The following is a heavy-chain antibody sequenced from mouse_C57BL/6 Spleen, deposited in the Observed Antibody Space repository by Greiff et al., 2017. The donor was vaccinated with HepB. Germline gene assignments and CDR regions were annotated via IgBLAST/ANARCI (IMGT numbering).Heavy chain of an antibody. CDR3: ARHAFFYAMDY. J-gene: IGHJ4*01. CDR1: GFSLTSYG. V-gene: IGHV2-6-1*01. CDR2: IWSDGST. Sequence: VQLQQSGPGLVAPSQSLSIPCTVSGFSLTSYGVHWVRQPPGKGLEWLVVIWSDGSTTYNSALKSRLSISKDNTKSQVFLKMNSLQTDDTAMYYCARHAFFYAMDYWGQGTSVTVSS.